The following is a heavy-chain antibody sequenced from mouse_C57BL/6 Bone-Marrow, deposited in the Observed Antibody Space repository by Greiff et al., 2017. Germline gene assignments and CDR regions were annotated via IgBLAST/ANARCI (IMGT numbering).Heavy chain of an antibody. D-gene: IGHD2-4*01. V-gene: IGHV5-4*01. CDR1: GFTFSSYA. Sequence: EVQGVESGGGLVKPGGSLKLSCAASGFTFSSYAMSWVRQTPEKRLEWVATISDGGSYTYYPDNVKGRFTISRDNAKNNLYLQLSHLKSEDTAMYYCARDDYGNWYFDVWGTGTTVTVSS. CDR2: ISDGGSYT. J-gene: IGHJ1*03. CDR3: ARDDYGNWYFDV.